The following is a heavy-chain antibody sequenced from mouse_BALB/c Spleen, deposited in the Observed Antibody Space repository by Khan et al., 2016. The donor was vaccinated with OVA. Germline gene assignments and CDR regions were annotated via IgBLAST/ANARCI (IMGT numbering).Heavy chain of an antibody. CDR2: ISTYYGDA. V-gene: IGHV1S137*01. Sequence: VQLQESGAELVRPGVSVKISCKGSGYTFTDFTLHWVKQSHAMSLEWIGVISTYYGDATYNQRFKDKATMTVDKSSSTAYMELARLTSADSAISYCTRGGGGNRFAYWGQGTLVTVSA. CDR3: TRGGGGNRFAY. CDR1: GYTFTDFT. J-gene: IGHJ3*01.